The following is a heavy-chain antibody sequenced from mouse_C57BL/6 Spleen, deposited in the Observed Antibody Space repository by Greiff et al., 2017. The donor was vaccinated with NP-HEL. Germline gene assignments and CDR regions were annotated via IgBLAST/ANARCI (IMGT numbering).Heavy chain of an antibody. Sequence: QVQLQQSGPELVKPGASVKISCKASGYAFSSSWMNWVKRRPGKGLEWIGRIYPGDGDTNYNGKFKGKATLTADKSSSTAYMQLSSLTSEDSAVYFCARGGYDYDGEAWFAYWGQGTLVTVSA. CDR1: GYAFSSSW. J-gene: IGHJ3*01. CDR3: ARGGYDYDGEAWFAY. D-gene: IGHD2-4*01. V-gene: IGHV1-82*01. CDR2: IYPGDGDT.